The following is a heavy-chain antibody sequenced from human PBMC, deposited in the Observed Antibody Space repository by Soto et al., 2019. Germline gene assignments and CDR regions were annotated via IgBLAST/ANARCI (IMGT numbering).Heavy chain of an antibody. V-gene: IGHV3-49*04. CDR3: TRKGPHIDY. CDR1: GFTFGDYA. Sequence: TGGSLRLSCTASGFTFGDYAMSWVRQAPGKGLEWVGFIRSKAYGGTTEYAASVKGRFTISRDDSKSIAYLQMNSLKTEDTAVYYCTRKGPHIDYWGQGTLVTVSS. J-gene: IGHJ4*02. CDR2: IRSKAYGGTT.